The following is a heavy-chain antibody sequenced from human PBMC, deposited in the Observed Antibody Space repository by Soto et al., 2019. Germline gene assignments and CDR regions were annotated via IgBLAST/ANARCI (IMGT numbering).Heavy chain of an antibody. CDR1: GYTFTSYA. Sequence: QVQLVQSGAEVKRPGASVTVSCKASGYTFTSYAMHWVRQAPGQRLEWMGWINAGNDKSKYSQKFQGRVTITRDTSASKVYMEMSSLRSEDTAVYYCARDRRDIVVVPAIGEGVYNWFDPWGQGTLVTVSS. CDR2: INAGNDKS. D-gene: IGHD2-2*01. J-gene: IGHJ5*02. CDR3: ARDRRDIVVVPAIGEGVYNWFDP. V-gene: IGHV1-3*01.